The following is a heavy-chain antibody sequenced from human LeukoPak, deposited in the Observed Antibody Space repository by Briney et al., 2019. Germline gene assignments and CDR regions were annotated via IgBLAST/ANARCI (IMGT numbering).Heavy chain of an antibody. D-gene: IGHD1-26*01. Sequence: AGGSLRLSCAASGFTFNNYAMSWVRQAPGKGLEWVSTVSGSGAIAYYTDSDKGRFTISRDNSKNTLYLQMSSLTAKDTAVYYCAKDRSIGTYHTFDSWGQGTLVTVSS. CDR1: GFTFNNYA. CDR2: VSGSGAIA. CDR3: AKDRSIGTYHTFDS. J-gene: IGHJ4*02. V-gene: IGHV3-23*01.